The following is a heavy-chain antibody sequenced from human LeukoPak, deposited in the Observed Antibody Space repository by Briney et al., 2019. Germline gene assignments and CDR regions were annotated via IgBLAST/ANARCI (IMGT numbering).Heavy chain of an antibody. J-gene: IGHJ5*02. CDR3: ARGYDYVWGSYRP. V-gene: IGHV4-59*08. Sequence: SETLSLICTVSGGSISSYYWSWIRQPPGKGLEWIGYIYYSGSTNYNPSLKSRVTISVDTSKNQFSLKLSSVTAADTAVYYCARGYDYVWGSYRPWGQGTLVTVSS. CDR1: GGSISSYY. D-gene: IGHD3-16*02. CDR2: IYYSGST.